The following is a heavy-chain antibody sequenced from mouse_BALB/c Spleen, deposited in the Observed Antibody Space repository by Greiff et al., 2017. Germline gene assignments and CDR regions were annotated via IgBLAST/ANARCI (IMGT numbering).Heavy chain of an antibody. CDR1: GFSLTSYG. V-gene: IGHV2-2*02. D-gene: IGHD1-1*01. J-gene: IGHJ4*01. CDR3: ARLLRYYAMDY. Sequence: QVQLQQPGPGLVQPSQSLSITCTVSGFSLTSYGVHWVRQSPGKGLEWLGVIWSGGSTDYNAAFISRLSISKDNSKSQVFFKMNSLQANDTAIYYCARLLRYYAMDYWGQGTSVTVSS. CDR2: IWSGGST.